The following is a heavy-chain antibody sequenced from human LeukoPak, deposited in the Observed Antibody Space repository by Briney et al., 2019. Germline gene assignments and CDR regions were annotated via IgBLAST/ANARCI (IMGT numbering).Heavy chain of an antibody. V-gene: IGHV3-23*01. D-gene: IGHD3-10*01. J-gene: IGHJ4*02. CDR3: AKDGKKHHGTGDYDK. CDR1: GFTFSNAW. Sequence: GGSLRLPCAASGFTFSNAWMSWVRQAPGKGLEWVSDISGSGGSTSYADSVKGRFTISRDNSKNTLYMQMNSLRAEDTAVYYCAKDGKKHHGTGDYDKWGQGTLVTVPS. CDR2: ISGSGGST.